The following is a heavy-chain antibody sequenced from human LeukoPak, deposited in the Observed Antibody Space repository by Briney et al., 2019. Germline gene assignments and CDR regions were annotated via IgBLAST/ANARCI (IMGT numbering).Heavy chain of an antibody. CDR2: FYTRGSP. D-gene: IGHD3-16*01. CDR3: ARIGGITYFDY. CDR1: GGYISSYY. J-gene: IGHJ4*02. Sequence: PSETLSLTCAVSGGYISSYYWSWIRQPAGKELEWIGRFYTRGSPNYNPSLKSRVTMSVDTSKNQFSLRLSSVSPADTAVYYCARIGGITYFDYWGQRTLVTVSS. V-gene: IGHV4-4*07.